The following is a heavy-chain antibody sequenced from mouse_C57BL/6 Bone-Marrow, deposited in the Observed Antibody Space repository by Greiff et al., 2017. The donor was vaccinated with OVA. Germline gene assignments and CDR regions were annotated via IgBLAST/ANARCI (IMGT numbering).Heavy chain of an antibody. V-gene: IGHV1-64*01. J-gene: IGHJ3*01. CDR1: GYTFTSYW. CDR3: ARKGGSNYWFAY. D-gene: IGHD2-5*01. Sequence: QVQLQQPGAELVKPGASVKLSCKASGYTFTSYWMHWVKQRPGQGLEWIGMIHPNSGSTNYNEKFKSKATLTVDKPSSTAYMQLSSLTSEDSAVYYCARKGGSNYWFAYWGQGTLVTVSA. CDR2: IHPNSGST.